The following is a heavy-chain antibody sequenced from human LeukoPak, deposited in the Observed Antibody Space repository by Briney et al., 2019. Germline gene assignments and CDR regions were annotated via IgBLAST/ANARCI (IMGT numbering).Heavy chain of an antibody. CDR2: ISGSGGST. CDR3: AKMVHTEQWLVPFDY. CDR1: GFTFSNFA. D-gene: IGHD6-19*01. Sequence: SGGSLRLSCAASGFTFSNFAMNWVRQAPRKGLEWVSTISGSGGSTYYADSVKGRFTISRDNTKNTLYLQMNRLRAEDTAVYYCAKMVHTEQWLVPFDYWGQGTLVTVSS. J-gene: IGHJ4*02. V-gene: IGHV3-23*01.